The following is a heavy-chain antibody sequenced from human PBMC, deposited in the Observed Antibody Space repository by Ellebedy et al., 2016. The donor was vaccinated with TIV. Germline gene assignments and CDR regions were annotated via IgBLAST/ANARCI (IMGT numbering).Heavy chain of an antibody. V-gene: IGHV4-38-2*02. CDR1: GYSISSGYY. J-gene: IGHJ4*02. D-gene: IGHD5-18*01. Sequence: SETLSLXCTVSGYSISSGYYWGWIRQPPGKGLEWIGSIYHSGSTYYNPSLKSRVTISVDTSKNQFSLKLSSVTAADTAVYYCARGGRGYSYGYVGDYWGQGTLVTVSS. CDR2: IYHSGST. CDR3: ARGGRGYSYGYVGDY.